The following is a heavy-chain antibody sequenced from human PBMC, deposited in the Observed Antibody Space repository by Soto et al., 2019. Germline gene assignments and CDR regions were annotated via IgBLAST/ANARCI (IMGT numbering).Heavy chain of an antibody. CDR1: GGTFSSYA. Sequence: SVKVSCKASGGTFSSYAISWVRQAPGQGLEWMGGIIPIFGTANYAQKFQGRVTITADESTSTAYMELSSLRSEDTAVYYCARDPAGRITMVRGVIITSPDYYYYYGMDVWGQGTTVTV. J-gene: IGHJ6*02. V-gene: IGHV1-69*13. CDR3: ARDPAGRITMVRGVIITSPDYYYYYGMDV. D-gene: IGHD3-10*01. CDR2: IIPIFGTA.